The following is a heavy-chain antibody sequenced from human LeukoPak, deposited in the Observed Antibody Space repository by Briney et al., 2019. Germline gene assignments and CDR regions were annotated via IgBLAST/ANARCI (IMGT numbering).Heavy chain of an antibody. D-gene: IGHD6-13*01. Sequence: SETLSLTCTVSGASLTSYYWSWIRQPPGKALEWIGHVYDSGSTNYNPSLTSRVTISVDTSKNQFSLKLSSVTAADTAVYYCARGSSSCYRCFDPWGQGTLVTVSS. CDR1: GASLTSYY. V-gene: IGHV4-59*01. CDR3: ARGSSSCYRCFDP. CDR2: VYDSGST. J-gene: IGHJ5*02.